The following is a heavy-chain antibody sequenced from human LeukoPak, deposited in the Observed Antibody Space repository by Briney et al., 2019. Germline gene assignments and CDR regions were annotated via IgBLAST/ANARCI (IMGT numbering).Heavy chain of an antibody. J-gene: IGHJ6*03. CDR3: ARETSQKGAHYMDV. D-gene: IGHD3-16*01. CDR1: GGSISSYY. Sequence: SETLSLACTVSGGSISSYYWSWIRQPPGKGLEWIGYIYYSGSTNYNPSLKSRVTISVDTSKNQFSLKLTSVTAADTAVYYCARETSQKGAHYMDVWGKGTTVTISS. V-gene: IGHV4-59*01. CDR2: IYYSGST.